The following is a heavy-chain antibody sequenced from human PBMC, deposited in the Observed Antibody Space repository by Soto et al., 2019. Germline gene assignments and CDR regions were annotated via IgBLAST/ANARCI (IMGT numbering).Heavy chain of an antibody. V-gene: IGHV1-69*02. Sequence: QVQLVQSGAEVKKPGSSVKVSCKASGGTFSSYTISWVRQAPGQGLEWMGRIIPILGIANYAQKFQGRVTITADKSTSTAYMDLSSLRSEDTAVYYCARGYEGGAAADYWGQGTLVTVSS. CDR2: IIPILGIA. D-gene: IGHD6-13*01. J-gene: IGHJ4*02. CDR1: GGTFSSYT. CDR3: ARGYEGGAAADY.